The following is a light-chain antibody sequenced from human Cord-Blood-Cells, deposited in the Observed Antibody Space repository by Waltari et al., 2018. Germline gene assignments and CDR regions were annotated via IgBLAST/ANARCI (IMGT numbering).Light chain of an antibody. J-gene: IGKJ4*01. CDR3: QQSYSTPLT. Sequence: DIQMTQSPSSLSASVGDRVTITCRESQSISSYLNWYQQKPGKAPQLLIYAASSLQSGVPSRFSGSGSWTDFTLTISSLQPEDFATYYCQQSYSTPLTFGGGTKVEIK. CDR1: QSISSY. CDR2: AAS. V-gene: IGKV1-39*01.